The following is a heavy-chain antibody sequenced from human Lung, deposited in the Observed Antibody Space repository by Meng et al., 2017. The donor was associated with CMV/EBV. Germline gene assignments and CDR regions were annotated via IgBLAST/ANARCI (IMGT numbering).Heavy chain of an antibody. Sequence: SXXVSXKASGGTFSSYAISWVRQAPGQGLEWMGGIIPIFGTANYAQKFQGRVTITTDESTSTAYMELSSLRSEDTAVYYCARDRGTIFGVDFDYWGKGTXVTVSS. CDR3: ARDRGTIFGVDFDY. D-gene: IGHD3-3*01. CDR1: GGTFSSYA. V-gene: IGHV1-69*05. J-gene: IGHJ4*02. CDR2: IIPIFGTA.